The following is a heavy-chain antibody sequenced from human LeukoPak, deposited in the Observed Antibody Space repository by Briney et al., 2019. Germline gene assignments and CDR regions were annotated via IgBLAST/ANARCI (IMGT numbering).Heavy chain of an antibody. Sequence: GGSLRLSCAASGFTFSSYGMHWVCQAPGKGLEWVAVISYDGTNKYYADSVKGRFTISRDNSKNTLYLQMNSLRVEDTAVYYCARAELLSLDYWGQGTLVTVSS. D-gene: IGHD1-7*01. CDR1: GFTFSSYG. CDR2: ISYDGTNK. V-gene: IGHV3-30*03. CDR3: ARAELLSLDY. J-gene: IGHJ4*02.